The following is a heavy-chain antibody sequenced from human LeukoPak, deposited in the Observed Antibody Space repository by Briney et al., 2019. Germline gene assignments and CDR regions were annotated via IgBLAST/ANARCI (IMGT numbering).Heavy chain of an antibody. CDR2: TYYRSKWHY. CDR3: ARQSSTDYYYYGLDV. J-gene: IGHJ6*02. CDR1: GDRVSSNSAA. Sequence: PSQTLSLTCAISGDRVSSNSAAWNWIRQSPSRGLEWLGRTYYRSKWHYDYAESVKRRITVNPDTSKNQFSLQLNSVTPEDTAVYYCARQSSTDYYYYGLDVWGQGTTVAVSS. V-gene: IGHV6-1*01. D-gene: IGHD1-1*01.